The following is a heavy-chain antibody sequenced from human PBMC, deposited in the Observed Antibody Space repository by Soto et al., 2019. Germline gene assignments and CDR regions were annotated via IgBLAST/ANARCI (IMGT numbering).Heavy chain of an antibody. J-gene: IGHJ4*02. D-gene: IGHD3-16*01. CDR3: GRGFGGLYYIYN. V-gene: IGHV1-18*01. Sequence: QLVQAGVEGKKPGASVKDSCKASGYSFTRYELTWVRQAPGQGLEWMVRISAHNVNTNYAQKLQGRVTLTTDTSTSSAYIEMRSLKSADTAVYYCGRGFGGLYYIYNWGQGSLVTVSS. CDR1: GYSFTRYE. CDR2: ISAHNVNT.